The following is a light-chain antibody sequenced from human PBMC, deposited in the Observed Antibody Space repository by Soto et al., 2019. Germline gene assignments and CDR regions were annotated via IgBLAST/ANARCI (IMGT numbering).Light chain of an antibody. CDR3: SSYTRRYTWG. CDR2: EVS. V-gene: IGLV2-14*01. J-gene: IGLJ2*01. CDR1: SSDVGSYNY. Sequence: QSALTQPASVSGSPGQSITISCTGTSSDVGSYNYVSWYQQHPGKAPQVLIYEVSNRPSGVSNRFSGSKSGNTASLTISGLQADDEADYYGSSYTRRYTWGFGGGTKVTVL.